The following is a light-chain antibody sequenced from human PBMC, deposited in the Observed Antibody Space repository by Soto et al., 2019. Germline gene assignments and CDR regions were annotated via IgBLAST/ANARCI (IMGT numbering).Light chain of an antibody. CDR1: SSDVGGYNY. CDR2: DVT. Sequence: QSALTQPRSVSGSPGQSVTISCTGTSSDVGGYNYVSWYQQHPGKAPKLMIYDVTKRPSGVPDRFSGSKSGNTASLTISGLQDEDEADYYCCSYAGSYTYVFGIGTKLTVL. V-gene: IGLV2-11*01. CDR3: CSYAGSYTYV. J-gene: IGLJ1*01.